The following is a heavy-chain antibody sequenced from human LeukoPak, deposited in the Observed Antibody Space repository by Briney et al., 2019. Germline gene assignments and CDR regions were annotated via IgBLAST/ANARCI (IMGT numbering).Heavy chain of an antibody. V-gene: IGHV3-48*01. D-gene: IGHD3-22*01. CDR1: GFTFSSHS. CDR3: ARDPSYYDSSGYYSY. Sequence: PGGSLRLSCAASGFTFSSHSMNWVRQAPGKGLEWVSYISSSSSTIYYADSVKGRFTISRDNSKNTLYLQMNSLRAEDTAVYYCARDPSYYDSSGYYSYWGQGTLVTVSS. J-gene: IGHJ4*02. CDR2: ISSSSSTI.